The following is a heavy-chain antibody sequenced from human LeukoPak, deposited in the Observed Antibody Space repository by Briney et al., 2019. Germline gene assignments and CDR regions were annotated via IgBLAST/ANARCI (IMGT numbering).Heavy chain of an antibody. V-gene: IGHV1-69*04. J-gene: IGHJ4*02. D-gene: IGHD6-19*01. CDR1: GGTFSSYA. CDR3: ARDGYSSGEDY. Sequence: ASVKVSCKASGGTFSSYAISWVRQAPGQGLEWMGRIIPILGIANYAQKFQGRVTITADKSTSTAYMELSSLRSEDTAVYYCARDGYSSGEDYWGQGTLVTVSS. CDR2: IIPILGIA.